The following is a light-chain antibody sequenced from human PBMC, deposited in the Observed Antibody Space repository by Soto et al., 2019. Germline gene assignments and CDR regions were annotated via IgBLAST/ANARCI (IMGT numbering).Light chain of an antibody. J-gene: IGKJ1*01. CDR2: GAS. CDR3: QQYGRSPPWT. CDR1: QSVSSSY. Sequence: EILLTQSPGTLSFSPRERATLSCRASQSVSSSYLAWYQQKPGQAPRLLIYGASSRATGIPDRFSGSGSGTDLTLTISRLEPDDFAVYYCQQYGRSPPWTFGQGTKV. V-gene: IGKV3-20*01.